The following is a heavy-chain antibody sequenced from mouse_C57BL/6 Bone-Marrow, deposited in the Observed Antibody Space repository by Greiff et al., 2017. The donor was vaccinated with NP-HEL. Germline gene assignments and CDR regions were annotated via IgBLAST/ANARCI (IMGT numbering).Heavy chain of an antibody. V-gene: IGHV5-4*01. Sequence: EVMLVESGGGLVKPGGSLKLSCAASGFTFSSYAMSWVRQTPEKRLEWVATISDGGSYTYYPDNVKGRFTFSRDNAKNNLYLQMSHLKSEDTAMYYCARERGDSNYGGFAYWGQGTLVTVSA. CDR1: GFTFSSYA. D-gene: IGHD2-5*01. J-gene: IGHJ3*01. CDR3: ARERGDSNYGGFAY. CDR2: ISDGGSYT.